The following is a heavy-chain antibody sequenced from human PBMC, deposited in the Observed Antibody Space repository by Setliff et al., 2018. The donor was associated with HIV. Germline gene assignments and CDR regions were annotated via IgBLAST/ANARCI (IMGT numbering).Heavy chain of an antibody. CDR2: IYYSGRT. D-gene: IGHD2-8*01. V-gene: IGHV4-59*11. CDR3: AGEIAPAARLPNVGGPPPPGYYHYMDV. J-gene: IGHJ6*03. CDR1: GGSISSRY. Sequence: SETLSLTCTVSGGSISSRYWSWIRQPPGKGLEWIGSIYYSGRTYYNPSLKSRVTMSVDTSTNQFSLDLTSVTAADTAVYFCAGEIAPAARLPNVGGPPPPGYYHYMDVWGKGTTVTVSS.